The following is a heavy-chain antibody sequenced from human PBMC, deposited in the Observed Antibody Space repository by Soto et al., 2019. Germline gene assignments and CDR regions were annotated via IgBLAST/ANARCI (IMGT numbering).Heavy chain of an antibody. D-gene: IGHD4-17*01. J-gene: IGHJ4*02. CDR3: AKDGYGDYVKPTSFPDY. CDR2: ISYDGSNK. Sequence: QVQLVESGGGVVQPGRSLRLSCAASGFTFSSYGMHWVRQAPGKGLEWVAVISYDGSNKYYADSVKGRVTISRDNSKNTLYLQMNSLRAEDTAVYYCAKDGYGDYVKPTSFPDYWGQGTLVTVSS. CDR1: GFTFSSYG. V-gene: IGHV3-30*18.